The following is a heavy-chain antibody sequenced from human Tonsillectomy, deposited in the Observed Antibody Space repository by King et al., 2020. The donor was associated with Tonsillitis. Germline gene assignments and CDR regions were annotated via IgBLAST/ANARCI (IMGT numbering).Heavy chain of an antibody. CDR3: ARSVSGSFDY. D-gene: IGHD2-15*01. J-gene: IGHJ4*02. CDR1: GGSISSSDHY. Sequence: QLQESGPGVVKPSETLSLTCTVSGGSISSSDHYWAWIRQPPGKGLEWIGYMYYSGSIFYNPSLKSRITISGGTSGNRFSLKLSSWTAADAAVYFCARSVSGSFDYWGQGALVTVSS. V-gene: IGHV4-39*01. CDR2: MYYSGSI.